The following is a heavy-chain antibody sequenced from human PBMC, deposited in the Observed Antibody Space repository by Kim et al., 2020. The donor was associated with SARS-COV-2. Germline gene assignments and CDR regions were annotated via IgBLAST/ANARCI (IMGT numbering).Heavy chain of an antibody. J-gene: IGHJ2*01. Sequence: GGSLRLSCAASGFIVSDYYMTWIRQAPGKGLEWVSYISSSGSYVNYADSVKGRIIISRDNTKNSLFLQMSSLRDEDTALYYCARVPFGDLSAYYFFLWGR. V-gene: IGHV3-11*01. D-gene: IGHD3-10*01. CDR3: ARVPFGDLSAYYFFL. CDR1: GFIVSDYY. CDR2: ISSSGSYV.